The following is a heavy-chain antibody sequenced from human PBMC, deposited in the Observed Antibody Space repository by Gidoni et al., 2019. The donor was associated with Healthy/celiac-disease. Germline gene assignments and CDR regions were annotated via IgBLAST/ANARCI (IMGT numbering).Heavy chain of an antibody. CDR3: ARDGPPSGTGYYYYYYGMDV. V-gene: IGHV3-13*05. Sequence: EVQLVESGGGLVQPGGSLRLSCAASGFTFSSSDMHWVRQATGKGLEWVSAIGTAGDPYYPGSVKGRFNISRENAKNSLYLQMNSLRAGDTAVYYCARDGPPSGTGYYYYYYGMDVWGQGTTVTVSS. CDR1: GFTFSSSD. D-gene: IGHD3-10*01. J-gene: IGHJ6*02. CDR2: IGTAGDP.